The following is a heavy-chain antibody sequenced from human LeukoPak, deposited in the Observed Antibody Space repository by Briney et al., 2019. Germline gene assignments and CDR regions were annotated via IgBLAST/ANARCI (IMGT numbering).Heavy chain of an antibody. Sequence: PGGSLRLSCAASGFTFSSYSMNWVRQAPGKGLVWVSRINSDGSSTSYADSVKGRFTISRDNAKNTLYLQMNSLRAEDTAVYYCARDLQFLEWLFLLGMDVWGQGTTVTVSS. CDR3: ARDLQFLEWLFLLGMDV. CDR2: INSDGSST. D-gene: IGHD3-3*01. J-gene: IGHJ6*02. V-gene: IGHV3-74*01. CDR1: GFTFSSYS.